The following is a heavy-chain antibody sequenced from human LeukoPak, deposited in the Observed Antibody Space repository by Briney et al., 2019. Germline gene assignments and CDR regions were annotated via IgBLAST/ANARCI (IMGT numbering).Heavy chain of an antibody. V-gene: IGHV4-39*01. Sequence: SETLSLTCTVSGGSISSSSYYWGWIRQPPGKGLEWIGSIYYSGSTYYSPSLKSRVTISVDTSKNQFSLKLSSVTAADTAVYYCARHQDSWRMAVGFGYWGQGTLVTVSS. CDR1: GGSISSSSYY. CDR3: ARHQDSWRMAVGFGY. J-gene: IGHJ4*02. D-gene: IGHD6-19*01. CDR2: IYYSGST.